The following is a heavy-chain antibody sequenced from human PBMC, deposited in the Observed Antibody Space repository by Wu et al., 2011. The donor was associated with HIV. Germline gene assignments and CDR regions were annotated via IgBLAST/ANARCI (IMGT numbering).Heavy chain of an antibody. D-gene: IGHD4-17*01. V-gene: IGHV1-2*02. CDR2: INPNSGGT. CDR1: GYTLTGYY. Sequence: QVQLVQSGAEVKKPGASVKVSCKASGYTLTGYYMYWVRQAPGQGLEWMGWINPNSGGTNYAQNFQGRVTMTRDTSISTAYMQLSRLTSDDTAVYYXARGGDRGDSGDYVDFDFWGQGTLVTVSS. J-gene: IGHJ4*02. CDR3: ARGGDRGDSGDYVDFDF.